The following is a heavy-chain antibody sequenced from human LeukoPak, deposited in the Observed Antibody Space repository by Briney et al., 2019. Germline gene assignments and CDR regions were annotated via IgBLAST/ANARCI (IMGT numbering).Heavy chain of an antibody. J-gene: IGHJ4*02. CDR3: ARRGSGSPFDY. V-gene: IGHV4-59*08. Sequence: PSETLSLTCTVSGGSISGYFWSWIRQPPGQGLEWIGYIYSTGSTNYSPSLKSRVTISVDSSKNQFSLKLTSVTAADTAVYYCARRGSGSPFDYWGQGTLVTVSS. CDR1: GGSISGYF. CDR2: IYSTGST. D-gene: IGHD1-26*01.